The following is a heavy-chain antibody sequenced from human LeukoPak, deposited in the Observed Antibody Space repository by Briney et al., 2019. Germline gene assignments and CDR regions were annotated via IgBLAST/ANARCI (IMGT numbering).Heavy chain of an antibody. Sequence: GGSLRLSCAASGFTFSGYAMHWVRQAPGKGLEWVAVIPYDGSNKYYADSVKGRFTISRDNSKNTLYLQMNSLRGEDTAVYYCARDRIAAASTDWFDPWGQGTLVTVSS. CDR1: GFTFSGYA. CDR3: ARDRIAAASTDWFDP. CDR2: IPYDGSNK. D-gene: IGHD6-13*01. J-gene: IGHJ5*02. V-gene: IGHV3-30*04.